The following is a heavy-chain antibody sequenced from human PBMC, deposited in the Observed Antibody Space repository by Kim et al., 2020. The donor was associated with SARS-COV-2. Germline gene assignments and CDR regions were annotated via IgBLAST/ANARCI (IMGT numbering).Heavy chain of an antibody. CDR1: GGSLSNYY. V-gene: IGHV4-59*13. CDR3: ARGRTNKIAQV. CDR2: IFYSGTT. J-gene: IGHJ1*01. Sequence: SETLSLTCTVSGGSLSNYYWNWIRQPPGKELEWVGYIFYSGTTNYSPSLKSRVTISLDTSKNKFFLQLTSVTAADKAVYFCARGRTNKIAQVWGLGTLGT.